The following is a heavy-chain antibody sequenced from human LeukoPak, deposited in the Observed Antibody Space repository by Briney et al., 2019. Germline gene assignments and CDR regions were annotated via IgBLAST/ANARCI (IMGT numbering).Heavy chain of an antibody. CDR1: GYTFTGYY. CDR2: INPNSGGT. D-gene: IGHD3-3*01. V-gene: IGHV1-2*02. CDR3: ARDSGGVTIFGVVISMGFDP. J-gene: IGHJ5*02. Sequence: ASVKVSCKASGYTFTGYYMHWVRQAPGQGLEWMGWINPNSGGTNYAQKFQGRVTMTRDTSISTAYMELSRLRSDDTAVYYCARDSGGVTIFGVVISMGFDPWGQGTLVTVSS.